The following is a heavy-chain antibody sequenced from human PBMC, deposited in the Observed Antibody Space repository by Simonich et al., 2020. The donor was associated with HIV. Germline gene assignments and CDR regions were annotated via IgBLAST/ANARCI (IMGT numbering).Heavy chain of an antibody. J-gene: IGHJ1*01. Sequence: EVQLVEFGGGLVKPGGSLRLSCAASGFTFCGFAMPGVLQDSGKGLEWVGRIRSKANSYATAYAASVKGRFTISRDDSKNTAYLQMNSLKTEDTAVYYCTSEVVAATGYFQHWGQGTLVTVSS. CDR1: GFTFCGFA. CDR3: TSEVVAATGYFQH. D-gene: IGHD2-15*01. V-gene: IGHV3-73*02. CDR2: IRSKANSYAT.